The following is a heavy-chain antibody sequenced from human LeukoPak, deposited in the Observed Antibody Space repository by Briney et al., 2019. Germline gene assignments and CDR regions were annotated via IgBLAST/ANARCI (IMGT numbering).Heavy chain of an antibody. D-gene: IGHD3-9*01. CDR3: AKGPWYYEMLTGFFDY. CDR2: ITGSGGTT. V-gene: IGHV3-23*01. CDR1: GLTFSNYA. J-gene: IGHJ4*02. Sequence: PGGSLRLSCAASGLTFSNYAMSWVRQVPGKGLEWVATITGSGGTTYYADSVKGRFTISRDNSKNTLSLQMNSLRGADTAMYFCAKGPWYYEMLTGFFDYWGQGTLVTVSS.